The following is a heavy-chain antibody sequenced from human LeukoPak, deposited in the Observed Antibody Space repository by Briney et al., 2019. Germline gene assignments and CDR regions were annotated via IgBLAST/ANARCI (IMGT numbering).Heavy chain of an antibody. J-gene: IGHJ4*02. CDR3: VGDLTYDILTASYPH. D-gene: IGHD3-9*01. Sequence: GGSLRLSCAASGFTVSSNYMSWVRQAPGKGVEWGSVIYSGGSTYYADSVKGGFTISRDNSKNTLYLQRNSLRAEGTAVYDCVGDLTYDILTASYPHWGQGTLVTVSS. CDR2: IYSGGST. CDR1: GFTVSSNY. V-gene: IGHV3-53*01.